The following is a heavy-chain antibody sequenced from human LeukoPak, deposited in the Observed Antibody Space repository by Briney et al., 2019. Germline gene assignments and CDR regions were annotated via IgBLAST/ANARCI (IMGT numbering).Heavy chain of an antibody. D-gene: IGHD3-22*01. V-gene: IGHV4-34*01. J-gene: IGHJ4*02. Sequence: SETLSLTCAVYGGSFSGYYWSWIRQPPGKGLEWIGEINLSGSTNYNPSLKSRVTISVDTSKNQFSLKLSSVTAADTAVYYCARDSTLYDSSGYSFGYWGQGTLVTVSS. CDR2: INLSGST. CDR1: GGSFSGYY. CDR3: ARDSTLYDSSGYSFGY.